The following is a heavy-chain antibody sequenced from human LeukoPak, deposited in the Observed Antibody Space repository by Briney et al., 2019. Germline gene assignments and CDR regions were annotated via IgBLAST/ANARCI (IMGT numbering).Heavy chain of an antibody. CDR1: GFTFSSCA. Sequence: GGSLRLSCAASGFTFSSCAMSWVRQAPGKGLEWISTIIDSGNSIYYADSAEGRFTISRDNSKNTLYLQMNSLRAGDTAVYYCAKDPIFSGSYGVFDYWGLGTLVTVSS. D-gene: IGHD1-26*01. CDR3: AKDPIFSGSYGVFDY. CDR2: IIDSGNSI. J-gene: IGHJ4*02. V-gene: IGHV3-23*01.